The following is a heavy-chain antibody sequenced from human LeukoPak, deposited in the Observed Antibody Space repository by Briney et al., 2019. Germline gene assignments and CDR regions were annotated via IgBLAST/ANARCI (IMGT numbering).Heavy chain of an antibody. D-gene: IGHD3-10*01. CDR2: INHSGST. CDR3: AKWRAKRSGRTLEY. V-gene: IGHV4-34*01. Sequence: SETLSLTCAVYGGSLSGYYWSWIRQPPGKGLEWIGEINHSGSTNYNPSLKSRVTISVDTSKNQFSLKLSSGPAADTAVLYCAKWRAKRSGRTLEYWGQRTLVTVSS. J-gene: IGHJ4*02. CDR1: GGSLSGYY.